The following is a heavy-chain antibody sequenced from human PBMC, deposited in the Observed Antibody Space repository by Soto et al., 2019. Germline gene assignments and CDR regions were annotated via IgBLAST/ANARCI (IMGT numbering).Heavy chain of an antibody. J-gene: IGHJ3*02. CDR2: MSHSGGT. CDR3: ARVERGTATTVVDAFDI. D-gene: IGHD1-1*01. V-gene: IGHV4-34*01. Sequence: QVLLQQWGAGLLKPSETLSLTCAFFGGSVNSGNYYWSCIRQPPRKGLECLGEMSHSGGTHFNPSLKSRVTISVDPAKNQFSLKMSCMNAADTALYYCARVERGTATTVVDAFDIWGPGTMVTVSS. CDR1: GGSVNSGNYY.